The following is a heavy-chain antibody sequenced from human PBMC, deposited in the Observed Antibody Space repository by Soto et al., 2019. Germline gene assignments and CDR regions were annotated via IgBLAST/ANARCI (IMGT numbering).Heavy chain of an antibody. V-gene: IGHV3-33*01. CDR3: GRGGFSTNWRFDY. J-gene: IGHJ4*02. D-gene: IGHD6-13*01. Sequence: QVQLVESGGGVVQPGRSLRLSCAASGFTFSDDAMHWVRQAPGKGLEWVASIWFDGATKYYADSVKGRFTISRDNSKNTVYLQMNSLRAEDSALYHCGRGGFSTNWRFDYWGQGTLVAVSS. CDR1: GFTFSDDA. CDR2: IWFDGATK.